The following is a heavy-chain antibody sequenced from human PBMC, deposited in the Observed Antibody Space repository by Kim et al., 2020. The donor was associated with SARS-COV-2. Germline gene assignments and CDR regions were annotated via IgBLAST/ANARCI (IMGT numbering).Heavy chain of an antibody. Sequence: GESLKISCKGSGYSFTSYWISWVRQMPGKGLEWMGRIDPSDSYTNYSPSFQGHVTISADKSISTAYLQWSSLKASDTAMYYCARHSLTVVVPAATSIAAAPYGMDVWGQGTTVTVSS. CDR1: GYSFTSYW. D-gene: IGHD2-2*01. CDR2: IDPSDSYT. CDR3: ARHSLTVVVPAATSIAAAPYGMDV. V-gene: IGHV5-10-1*01. J-gene: IGHJ6*02.